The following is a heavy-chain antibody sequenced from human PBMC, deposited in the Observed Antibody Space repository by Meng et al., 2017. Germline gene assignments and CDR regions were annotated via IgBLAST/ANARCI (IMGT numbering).Heavy chain of an antibody. Sequence: SETLSLTCSVSGGSISSSNYYWGWIRQPPGKGLEWIGSMFYSGRTYYNPSLKSRVTISVDTSKNQFSLKLNSVTATDTAVYYCARQGGIAAAGTIWFDPWGQGTLVTVSS. CDR2: MFYSGRT. CDR3: ARQGGIAAAGTIWFDP. CDR1: GGSISSSNYY. D-gene: IGHD6-13*01. V-gene: IGHV4-39*01. J-gene: IGHJ5*02.